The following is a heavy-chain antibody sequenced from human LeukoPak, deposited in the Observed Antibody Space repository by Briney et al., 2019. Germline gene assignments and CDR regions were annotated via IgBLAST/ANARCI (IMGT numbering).Heavy chain of an antibody. CDR2: ISGSGGST. Sequence: HPGGSLRLSCAASGFTFSSYAMSWVRQAPGKGLEWVSAISGSGGSTYYADSVKGRFTIPRDNSKNTLYLQMNSLRAGDTAVYYCAKMGYCSGGSCSCFDYWGQGTLVTVSS. CDR1: GFTFSSYA. J-gene: IGHJ4*02. V-gene: IGHV3-23*01. CDR3: AKMGYCSGGSCSCFDY. D-gene: IGHD2-15*01.